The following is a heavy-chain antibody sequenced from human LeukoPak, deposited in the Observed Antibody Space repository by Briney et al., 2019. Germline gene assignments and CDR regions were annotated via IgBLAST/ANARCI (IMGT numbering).Heavy chain of an antibody. CDR2: VGHSGSA. J-gene: IGHJ3*02. D-gene: IGHD3-22*01. Sequence: SETLSLTCAVSGGSFSAFFWMWIRQPPGKGLEWIGDVGHSGSADYNPSLKSRVTVSADPSKTQFSLKLTSVTAADTAVYYCATRGDYSDTSGNSYDALDIWGQGTMVTVSS. V-gene: IGHV4-34*01. CDR1: GGSFSAFF. CDR3: ATRGDYSDTSGNSYDALDI.